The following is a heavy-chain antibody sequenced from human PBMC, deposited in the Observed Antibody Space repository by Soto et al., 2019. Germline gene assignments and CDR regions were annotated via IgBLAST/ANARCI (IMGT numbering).Heavy chain of an antibody. CDR1: GFTFSTYA. D-gene: IGHD6-13*01. Sequence: QVQLVESGGGVVQPGRSLRLSCAASGFTFSTYAMNWVRQAPGKGLEWVAAISHDGSNKYYGDSVEGRFTISRDNSKNTVYLQMNNLRAEDAAAYFCVAAGGEGMTPIGYWGQGILVIVSS. CDR2: ISHDGSNK. V-gene: IGHV3-30*03. J-gene: IGHJ4*02. CDR3: VAAGGEGMTPIGY.